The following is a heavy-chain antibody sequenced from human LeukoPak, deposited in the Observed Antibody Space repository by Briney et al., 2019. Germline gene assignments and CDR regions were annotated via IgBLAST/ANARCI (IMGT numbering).Heavy chain of an antibody. D-gene: IGHD2-2*01. Sequence: GGSLRLSCAASGFTFSSYSMNWVRQAPGKGLEWVSFISSSSSYIYYADSVKGRFTISRDNAKNSLYLQMNSLRAEDTAVYYCARDFQSVVPAANDYWGQGTLVTVSS. J-gene: IGHJ4*02. CDR1: GFTFSSYS. V-gene: IGHV3-21*01. CDR3: ARDFQSVVPAANDY. CDR2: ISSSSSYI.